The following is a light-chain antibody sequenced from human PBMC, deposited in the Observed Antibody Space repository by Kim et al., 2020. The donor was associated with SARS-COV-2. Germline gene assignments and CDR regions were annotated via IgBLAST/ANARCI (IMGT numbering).Light chain of an antibody. CDR2: GTS. Sequence: SASVGDRVTITSRPSQIISSDLNWYQQKPGKAPNLLIYGTSNLHSGVPSRFSGSASGTDFILTISSLQPEDFATYYCQQTYLFPRTFGQGTRLEI. V-gene: IGKV1-39*01. CDR3: QQTYLFPRT. CDR1: QIISSD. J-gene: IGKJ2*02.